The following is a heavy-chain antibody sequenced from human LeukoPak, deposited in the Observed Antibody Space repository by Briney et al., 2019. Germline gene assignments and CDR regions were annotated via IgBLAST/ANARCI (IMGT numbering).Heavy chain of an antibody. CDR2: ISSNGGST. CDR1: GFIFSSYD. J-gene: IGHJ4*02. CDR3: ARAYDHDYGDYYFDY. Sequence: GGSLRLSCAVSGFIFSSYDMYWVRQAPGKGLESVSGISSNGGSTYYANSVKGRFTISRDNSKNTLYLQMGSLRAEDMAVYYCARAYDHDYGDYYFDYWGQGTLVTVSS. V-gene: IGHV3-64*01. D-gene: IGHD4-17*01.